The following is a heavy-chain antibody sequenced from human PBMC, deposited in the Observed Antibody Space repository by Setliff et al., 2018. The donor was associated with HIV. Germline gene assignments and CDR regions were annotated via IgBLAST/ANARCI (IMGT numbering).Heavy chain of an antibody. CDR3: ARSRSTRDAFDL. CDR1: GFTFIDYA. CDR2: ISSSISYI. Sequence: GGSLRLSCAASGFTFIDYALNWVRQAPGEWLEWVSSISSSISYIYYADSMKGRFTISRDNARNSLYLEMNSLRAEETAVYYCARSRSTRDAFDLWGQGTMVTVSS. J-gene: IGHJ3*01. D-gene: IGHD2-2*01. V-gene: IGHV3-21*01.